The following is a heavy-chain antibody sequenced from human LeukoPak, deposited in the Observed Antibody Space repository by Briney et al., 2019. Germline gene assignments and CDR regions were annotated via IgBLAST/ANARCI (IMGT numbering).Heavy chain of an antibody. CDR1: GGTFSSYA. V-gene: IGHV1-69*06. Sequence: ASVKVSCKASGGTFSSYAISWVRQAPGQGLEWMGGIIPIFGTANYAQKFQGRVTITADKSTSTAYMELSSLKASDTAMYYCATAHYDSSGYYFLDYWGQGTLVTVSS. J-gene: IGHJ4*02. CDR2: IIPIFGTA. CDR3: ATAHYDSSGYYFLDY. D-gene: IGHD3-22*01.